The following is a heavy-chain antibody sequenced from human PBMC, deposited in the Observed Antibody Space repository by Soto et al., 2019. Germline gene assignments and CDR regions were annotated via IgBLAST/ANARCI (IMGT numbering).Heavy chain of an antibody. Sequence: PGGSLRLSCAASGFTFDDYAMHWVRQAPGKGLEWVSGISWNSGSIGYADSVKGRFTISRDNAKNSLYLQMNSLRAEDTALYYCAKDYYGSGSYQGPFDYWGQGTLVTVSS. CDR3: AKDYYGSGSYQGPFDY. J-gene: IGHJ4*02. D-gene: IGHD3-10*01. CDR1: GFTFDDYA. V-gene: IGHV3-9*01. CDR2: ISWNSGSI.